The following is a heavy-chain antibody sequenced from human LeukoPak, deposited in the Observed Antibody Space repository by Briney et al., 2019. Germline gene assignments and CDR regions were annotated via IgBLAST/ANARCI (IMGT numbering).Heavy chain of an antibody. V-gene: IGHV1-2*02. D-gene: IGHD1-1*01. CDR1: GYTFTGYY. CDR3: ARKALYRNCPDY. J-gene: IGHJ4*02. CDR2: INPDSGGT. Sequence: GASVKVSCKASGYTFTGYYIHWMRQAPGQGLEWVGSINPDSGGTNYAQKFQGRVIVTRDSSINTAYMDLSRLTSGDTAMYYCARKALYRNCPDYGGQGTLVPVPS.